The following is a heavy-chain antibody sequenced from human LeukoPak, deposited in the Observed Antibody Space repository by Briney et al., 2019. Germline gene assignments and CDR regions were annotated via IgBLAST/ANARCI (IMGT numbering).Heavy chain of an antibody. Sequence: GGSLRLSCAASGFTFSSYEMNWVRQAPGKGLEWVSYISSSGSTIYYADSVKGRFTISRDNAKNSLYLQMNSLRAEDTAVYYCARDPSSDSYYYYYYGMDVWGQGTTVTVSS. CDR1: GFTFSSYE. CDR2: ISSSGSTI. CDR3: ARDPSSDSYYYYYYGMDV. V-gene: IGHV3-48*03. D-gene: IGHD6-25*01. J-gene: IGHJ6*02.